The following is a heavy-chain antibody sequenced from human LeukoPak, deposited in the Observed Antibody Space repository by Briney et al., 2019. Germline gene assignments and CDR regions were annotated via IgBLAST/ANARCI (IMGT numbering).Heavy chain of an antibody. CDR1: GFTFSGYA. V-gene: IGHV3-23*01. CDR3: AKRNPYSSGWYPFDF. J-gene: IGHJ4*02. CDR2: VSGAAGST. Sequence: PGGSLRLSCAASGFTFSGYAMAWVRQAPGKGLEWVSTVSGAAGSTYYADSVKGRFALSRDNSKNMLYLQMNSLRAEDSAVYYCAKRNPYSSGWYPFDFWGQGTLVTVSS. D-gene: IGHD6-19*01.